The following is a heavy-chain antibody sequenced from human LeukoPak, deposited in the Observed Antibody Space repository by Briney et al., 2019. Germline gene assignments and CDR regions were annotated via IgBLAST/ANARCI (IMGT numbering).Heavy chain of an antibody. V-gene: IGHV4-34*01. CDR3: ARGPRLYMYSSGKGWFDP. CDR2: INHSGST. D-gene: IGHD6-19*01. CDR1: GFTFSSYS. Sequence: KPGGSLRLSCAASGFTFSSYSMNGVRQAPGKGLEWIGEINHSGSTNYNPSLKSRVTISVDTSKNQFSLKLSSVTAADTAVYYCARGPRLYMYSSGKGWFDPWGQGTLVTVSS. J-gene: IGHJ5*02.